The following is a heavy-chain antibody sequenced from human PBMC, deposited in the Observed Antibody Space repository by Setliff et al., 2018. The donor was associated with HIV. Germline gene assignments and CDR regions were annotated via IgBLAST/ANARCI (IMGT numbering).Heavy chain of an antibody. CDR3: AHSLYCSSSNCSGLLFDY. V-gene: IGHV2-5*02. CDR1: GFSLSTSGVG. Sequence: SGPTLVNPTQTLTLTCTFSGFSLSTSGVGVGWIRQPPGKALEWLALIYWDDDKRYRSSLKSRLTITKDTSNNQVVLTMTNMDPVDTATYYCAHSLYCSSSNCSGLLFDYWGQGTLVTVSS. J-gene: IGHJ4*02. CDR2: IYWDDDK. D-gene: IGHD2-2*01.